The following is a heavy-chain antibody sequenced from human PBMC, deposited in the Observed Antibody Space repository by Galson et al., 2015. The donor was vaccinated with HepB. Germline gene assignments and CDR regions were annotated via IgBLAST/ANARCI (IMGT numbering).Heavy chain of an antibody. D-gene: IGHD2/OR15-2a*01. J-gene: IGHJ4*02. Sequence: SLRLSCAASGFTVSSNYMSWVRQAPGKGLEWVSVIYSGGSTYYADSVKGRFTISRDNSKNTLYLQMNSLRAEDTAVYYCARDLWSSGRTEIVYWGQGTLVTVSS. CDR1: GFTVSSNY. V-gene: IGHV3-53*01. CDR3: ARDLWSSGRTEIVY. CDR2: IYSGGST.